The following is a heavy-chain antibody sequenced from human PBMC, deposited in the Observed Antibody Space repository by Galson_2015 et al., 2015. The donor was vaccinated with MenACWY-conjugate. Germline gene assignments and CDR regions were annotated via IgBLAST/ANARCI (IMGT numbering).Heavy chain of an antibody. CDR2: IYHSGST. CDR1: GGSISSSNW. D-gene: IGHD4-17*01. CDR3: ARTYGDYRDAFDI. J-gene: IGHJ3*02. Sequence: LSLTCAVSGGSISSSNWWSWVRQPPGKGLEWIGEIYHSGSTNYNPSLKSRVTISVDKSKNQFSLKLSSATAADTAVYYCARTYGDYRDAFDIWGQGTMVTVSS. V-gene: IGHV4-4*02.